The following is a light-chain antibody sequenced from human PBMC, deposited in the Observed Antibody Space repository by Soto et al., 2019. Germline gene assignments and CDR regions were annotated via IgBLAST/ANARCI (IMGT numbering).Light chain of an antibody. CDR2: AAS. V-gene: IGKV1-39*01. CDR1: QSISSY. Sequence: DIQMTQSPSSLSASVGDRVTITCLASQSISSYLNWYQHKPGKAPKLLIYAASSLQSGVPSRFSGSGSGTDFTLTISSLQPEDFATYYCQQSYSTPQTFGQGTKVDIK. CDR3: QQSYSTPQT. J-gene: IGKJ1*01.